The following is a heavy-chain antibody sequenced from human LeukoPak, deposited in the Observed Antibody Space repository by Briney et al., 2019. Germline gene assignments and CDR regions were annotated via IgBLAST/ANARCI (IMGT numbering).Heavy chain of an antibody. J-gene: IGHJ3*02. CDR1: GFTFSSYS. CDR3: AREPYGEDAFDI. Sequence: GGSLRLSCAASGFTFSSYSMNWVRQAPGKGLEWVGRTRNKANSYTTEYAASVKGRFTISRDDSKNSLYLQMNSLKTEDTAVYYCAREPYGEDAFDIWGQGTMVTVSS. D-gene: IGHD4-17*01. V-gene: IGHV3-72*01. CDR2: TRNKANSYTT.